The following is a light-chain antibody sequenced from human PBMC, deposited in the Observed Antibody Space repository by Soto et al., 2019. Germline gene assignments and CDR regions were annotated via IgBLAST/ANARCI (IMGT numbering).Light chain of an antibody. CDR1: QGISNY. V-gene: IGKV1-27*01. J-gene: IGKJ1*01. CDR2: AAS. Sequence: DIEMTQSPSSLSASVGDRVTTTCRASQGISNYLAWYQQRPGKVPKLLIYAASTLQSGVPSRFSGSGSGTDFTLTISSLQPEDVATYYCQKYDSAPWTFGQGTEVEIK. CDR3: QKYDSAPWT.